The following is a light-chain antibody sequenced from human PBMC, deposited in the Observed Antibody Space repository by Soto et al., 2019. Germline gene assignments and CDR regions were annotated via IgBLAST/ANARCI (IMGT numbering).Light chain of an antibody. V-gene: IGKV1-5*01. CDR1: QSVTDW. Sequence: DIQLTQSPSTLSASVGDRVTITCRASQSVTDWLAWYQQKPGKAPKLLIYDASSLQSGVPSRFSGSGSETEFSLTISSLQPDDFATYYCQQYYRSCTFGQGTKVEIK. CDR2: DAS. CDR3: QQYYRSCT. J-gene: IGKJ2*02.